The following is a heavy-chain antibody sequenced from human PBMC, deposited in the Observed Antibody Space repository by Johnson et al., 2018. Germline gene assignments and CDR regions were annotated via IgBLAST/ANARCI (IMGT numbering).Heavy chain of an antibody. CDR2: IGTAGDT. CDR3: ARSQAVQH. J-gene: IGHJ1*01. CDR1: GFTFDDYA. Sequence: VQLVESGGGLVQPGRSLRLSCAASGFTFDDYAMHWVRQAPGKGLEWVSAIGTAGDTYYPGSVKGRFTISRDNAKNSLYLQMNSLRAEDTALYYCARSQAVQHWGQGTLVTVSS. V-gene: IGHV3-13*01.